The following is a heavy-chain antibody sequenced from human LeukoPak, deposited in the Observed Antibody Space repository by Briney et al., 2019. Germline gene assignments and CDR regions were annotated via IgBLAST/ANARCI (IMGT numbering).Heavy chain of an antibody. CDR1: GGSFSGYY. V-gene: IGHV4-59*01. CDR2: IYYRGST. D-gene: IGHD3-22*01. Sequence: SETLSLTCAVYGGSFSGYYWSCIRQPPGKGLEWIGYIYYRGSTNYNPSLTSRVTISVDTSKNQFSLKLSSVTAADTAVYYCARGGLLFTMIVVDGDAFDIWGQGTMVTVSS. J-gene: IGHJ3*02. CDR3: ARGGLLFTMIVVDGDAFDI.